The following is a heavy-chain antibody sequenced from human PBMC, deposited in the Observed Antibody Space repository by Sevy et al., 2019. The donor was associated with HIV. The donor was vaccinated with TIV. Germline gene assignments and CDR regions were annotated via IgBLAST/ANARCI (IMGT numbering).Heavy chain of an antibody. CDR3: ARSRELRSSSLDY. J-gene: IGHJ4*02. CDR1: GGSISSGSYY. D-gene: IGHD1-7*01. CDR2: IYTSGST. Sequence: SETLSLTCTVSGGSISSGSYYWSWIRQPAGKGLEWIGRIYTSGSTNYNPSLKGRVTMSVDTSKNQFSLKLSSGTAADTAVYYGARSRELRSSSLDYWGQGTLVTVSS. V-gene: IGHV4-61*02.